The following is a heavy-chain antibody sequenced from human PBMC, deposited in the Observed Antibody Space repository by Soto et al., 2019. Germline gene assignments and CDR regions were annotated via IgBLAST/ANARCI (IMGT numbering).Heavy chain of an antibody. CDR1: GYTFTSYG. J-gene: IGHJ3*02. D-gene: IGHD3-10*01. CDR3: ARGLWFGELYALAFDI. Sequence: ASVKVSCKASGYTFTSYGISWVRQAPGQGLEWMGWISAYNGNTNYAQKLQGRVTMTTETSTSTAYMELRSLRSDDTAVYYCARGLWFGELYALAFDIWGQGTMVTVSS. CDR2: ISAYNGNT. V-gene: IGHV1-18*01.